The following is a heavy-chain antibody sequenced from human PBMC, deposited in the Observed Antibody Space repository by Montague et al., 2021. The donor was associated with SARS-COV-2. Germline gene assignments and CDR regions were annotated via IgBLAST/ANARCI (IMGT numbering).Heavy chain of an antibody. Sequence: FTCTVSGGSISSGGYYWSWIRRHPGKGLEWIGYIYYSGSTYYNPSLKSRVTISVDTSKNQFSLKLSSVTAADTAVYYCARVSVEMATMGVYYYYGMDVWGQGTTVTVSS. V-gene: IGHV4-31*03. J-gene: IGHJ6*02. CDR3: ARVSVEMATMGVYYYYGMDV. CDR2: IYYSGST. CDR1: GGSISSGGYY. D-gene: IGHD5-24*01.